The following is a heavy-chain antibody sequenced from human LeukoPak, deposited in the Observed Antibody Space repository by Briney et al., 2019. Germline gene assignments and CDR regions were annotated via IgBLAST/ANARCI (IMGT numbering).Heavy chain of an antibody. D-gene: IGHD3-3*01. Sequence: SETLSRTCTVSGGSISSSSYYWGWIRQPPGKGLEWIGSIDYSGSTYYNPSLKSRVTISVDTSKNQFSLKLSSVTAADTAVYYCARVPQTYYDFWSGYYISNWFDPWGQGTLVTVSS. CDR2: IDYSGST. V-gene: IGHV4-39*07. CDR1: GGSISSSSYY. J-gene: IGHJ5*02. CDR3: ARVPQTYYDFWSGYYISNWFDP.